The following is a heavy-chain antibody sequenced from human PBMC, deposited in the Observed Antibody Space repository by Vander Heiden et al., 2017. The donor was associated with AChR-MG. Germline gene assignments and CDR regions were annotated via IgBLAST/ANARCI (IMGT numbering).Heavy chain of an antibody. D-gene: IGHD1-20*01. V-gene: IGHV3-23*01. Sequence: EVQLLESGGGLVQPGGSLRLSCSASVFTFGSYAMSWVRQAPGKGLEWVSAISGSGGSTYYADSVKGRFTISRDNAKNTLYLQMNSLRAEDTAVYYCAKGDQTYNWNDYADFDYWGQGTLVTVSS. CDR2: ISGSGGST. CDR3: AKGDQTYNWNDYADFDY. CDR1: VFTFGSYA. J-gene: IGHJ4*02.